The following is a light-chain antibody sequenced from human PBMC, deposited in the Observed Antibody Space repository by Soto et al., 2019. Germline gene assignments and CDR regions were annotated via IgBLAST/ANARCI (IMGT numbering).Light chain of an antibody. CDR1: SSNIGAHYD. CDR3: QSYDSTLSGVV. V-gene: IGLV1-40*01. Sequence: QPVLTQPPSVSGAPGQRVTISCTGSSSNIGAHYDVHWYQQLPATAPKLLIYGNINRPSGVPDRFSGSKSGTSASLAITGLQAEDEADYYCQSYDSTLSGVVFGGGTKVTVL. J-gene: IGLJ2*01. CDR2: GNI.